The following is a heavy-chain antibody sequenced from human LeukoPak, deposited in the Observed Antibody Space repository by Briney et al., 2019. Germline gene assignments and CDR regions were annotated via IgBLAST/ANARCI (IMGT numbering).Heavy chain of an antibody. J-gene: IGHJ4*02. D-gene: IGHD6-19*01. CDR3: ARGYSSGWLELLYFDY. CDR1: GFTFSSYE. Sequence: GGSLRLSCAASGFTFSSYEMNWVRQAPGKGLEGVSYISSSGSTIYYADSVKGRFTISRDNAKNSLYLQMNSLRAEDTAVYYCARGYSSGWLELLYFDYWGQGTLVTVSS. V-gene: IGHV3-48*03. CDR2: ISSSGSTI.